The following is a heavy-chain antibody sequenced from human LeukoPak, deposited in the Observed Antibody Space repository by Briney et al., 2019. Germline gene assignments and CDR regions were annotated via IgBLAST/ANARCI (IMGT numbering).Heavy chain of an antibody. CDR2: ISGSGGST. CDR1: GYTFSSYA. J-gene: IGHJ6*02. Sequence: PGGSLRLSCAASGYTFSSYAMSWVRQAPGKGLEWVSAISGSGGSTYYADSVKGRFTISRDNSKKTLYLQMNSLRAEDTAVYYCAKAHGSGSYYNNYYYGMDVWGQGTTVTVSS. CDR3: AKAHGSGSYYNNYYYGMDV. V-gene: IGHV3-23*01. D-gene: IGHD3-10*01.